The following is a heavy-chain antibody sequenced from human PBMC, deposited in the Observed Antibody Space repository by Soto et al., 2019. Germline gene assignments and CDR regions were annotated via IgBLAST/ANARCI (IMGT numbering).Heavy chain of an antibody. V-gene: IGHV5-51*01. CDR2: IYPGDSDT. D-gene: IGHD3-3*01. CDR1: GYSFTSYW. Sequence: PGESLKISCKGSGYSFTSYWIVWVRQMPGKGLEWMGIIYPGDSDTRYSPSFQGQVTISADKSISTAYLQWSSLKASDTAMYYCARLAGDFWSGYQFDYWGQGTLVTVSS. J-gene: IGHJ4*02. CDR3: ARLAGDFWSGYQFDY.